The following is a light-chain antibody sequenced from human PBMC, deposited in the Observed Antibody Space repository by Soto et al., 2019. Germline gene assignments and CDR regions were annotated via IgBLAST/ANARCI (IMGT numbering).Light chain of an antibody. CDR1: QSVSSSY. Sequence: EIVMTQSPDTLSVSPGERATLSCRASQSVSSSYLAWYQQKPGQAPRLLIYGASSRATGIPDRFSGSGSGIDFTLTISRLEPEDFAVYYCQQYGSSPPRTFGQGTKVDIK. V-gene: IGKV3-20*01. CDR3: QQYGSSPPRT. J-gene: IGKJ1*01. CDR2: GAS.